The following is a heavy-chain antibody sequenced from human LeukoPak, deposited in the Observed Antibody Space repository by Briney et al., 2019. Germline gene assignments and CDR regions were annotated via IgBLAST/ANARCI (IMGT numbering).Heavy chain of an antibody. J-gene: IGHJ4*02. CDR3: ARYTDILTGYSLDY. D-gene: IGHD3-9*01. CDR2: ISAHNGNT. V-gene: IGHV1-18*04. CDR1: GYTFTSYG. Sequence: ASVKVSCKASGYTFTSYGISWVRQAPGQGLEWMGWISAHNGNTNYAQKLQGRVTMTTDTSTSTSYMELRSLRSDDTAVYYCARYTDILTGYSLDYWGQGTLVTVSS.